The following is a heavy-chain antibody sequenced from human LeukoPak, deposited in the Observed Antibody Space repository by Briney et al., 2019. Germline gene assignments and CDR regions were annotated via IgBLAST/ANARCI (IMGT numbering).Heavy chain of an antibody. CDR3: AREHVVVEAPTSARWFDP. V-gene: IGHV1-2*02. D-gene: IGHD2-15*01. CDR1: GYTFTGYY. Sequence: ASVKVSCKASGYTFTGYYMHWVRQAPGQGLEWMGWINPNSGGTNYAQKFQGRVTMTRDTSISTAYMELSRLRSDDTAVYFCAREHVVVEAPTSARWFDPWGRGTLVTVSS. CDR2: INPNSGGT. J-gene: IGHJ5*02.